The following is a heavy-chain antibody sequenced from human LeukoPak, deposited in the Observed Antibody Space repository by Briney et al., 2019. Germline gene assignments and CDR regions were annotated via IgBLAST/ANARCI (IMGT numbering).Heavy chain of an antibody. CDR1: GFTFSSYG. CDR2: IWYDGSNK. V-gene: IGHV3-33*01. D-gene: IGHD2-2*02. J-gene: IGHJ5*02. CDR3: ARDYCSSTSCYNPLDP. Sequence: GGSLRLSCAASGFTFSSYGMHWVRQAPGKGLEWVAVIWYDGSNKYYADSVKGRFTISRDNAKNSLYLQMNSLRAEDTAVYYCARDYCSSTSCYNPLDPWGQGTLVTVSS.